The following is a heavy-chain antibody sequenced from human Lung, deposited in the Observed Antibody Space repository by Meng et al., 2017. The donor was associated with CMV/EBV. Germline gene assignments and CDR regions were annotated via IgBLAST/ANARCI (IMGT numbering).Heavy chain of an antibody. D-gene: IGHD3-22*01. Sequence: GGSXRLXCAASGFXFSSYWMHWVRQGPGKGLVWVSRMNSDGSNINYADSVRGRFTISRDNAKNTLYLQMNSLRAEDTAVYYCVRGGSFYYYDTSAYYLFDYWXQGTLVTVSS. J-gene: IGHJ4*02. CDR3: VRGGSFYYYDTSAYYLFDY. V-gene: IGHV3-74*01. CDR1: GFXFSSYW. CDR2: MNSDGSNI.